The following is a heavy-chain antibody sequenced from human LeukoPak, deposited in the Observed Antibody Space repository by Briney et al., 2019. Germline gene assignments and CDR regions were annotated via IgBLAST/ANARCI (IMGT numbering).Heavy chain of an antibody. J-gene: IGHJ4*02. D-gene: IGHD3-22*01. CDR2: ISAYNGNT. Sequence: ASVKVSCKASGYTFTSYGISWVRQAPGQGLEWMGWISAYNGNTNYAQKLQGRVTITTDESANTAYMELSSLRSEDTAVYYCAREMEGYYDSSGYSYFDYWGQGTLVTVSS. CDR3: AREMEGYYDSSGYSYFDY. CDR1: GYTFTSYG. V-gene: IGHV1-18*01.